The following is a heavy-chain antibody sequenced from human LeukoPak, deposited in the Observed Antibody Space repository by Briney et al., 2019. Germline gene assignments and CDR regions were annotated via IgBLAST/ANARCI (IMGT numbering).Heavy chain of an antibody. D-gene: IGHD2-2*01. CDR1: GGFISSYY. Sequence: PSETLSLTCSVSGGFISSYYWSWIRQPAGKGLEWIGRIYSSGTTNYSPSLKSRVTMSVDTSKNQFSLRLSSVTAADTAVYFCTRDIVLPTAYWYFDLWGRGTLVTVSP. V-gene: IGHV4-4*07. CDR3: TRDIVLPTAYWYFDL. J-gene: IGHJ2*01. CDR2: IYSSGTT.